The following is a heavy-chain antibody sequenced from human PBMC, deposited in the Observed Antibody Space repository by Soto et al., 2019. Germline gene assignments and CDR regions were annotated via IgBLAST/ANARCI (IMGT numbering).Heavy chain of an antibody. V-gene: IGHV4-39*01. CDR3: VSDPGTTADY. Sequence: PSETLSLTCTVSGGSISSTRYYWGWIRQPPGKGLEWIGTTYYTGSTYYNPSLKSRVTISVDMSKNQFSLKVRSVTAADTAVYYCVSDPGTTADYWGQGTLVTAPQ. D-gene: IGHD1-1*01. J-gene: IGHJ4*02. CDR2: TYYTGST. CDR1: GGSISSTRYY.